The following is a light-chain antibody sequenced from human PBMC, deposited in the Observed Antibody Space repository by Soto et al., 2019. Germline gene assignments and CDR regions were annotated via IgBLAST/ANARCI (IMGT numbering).Light chain of an antibody. CDR1: QGIHKY. J-gene: IGKJ5*01. CDR2: GAS. CDR3: LQHNFYPPT. V-gene: IGKV1-17*03. Sequence: DIQMTQSPSATSASVGDRVTITCRASQGIHKYLAWFQQKPGKVPKRLIYGASSLQSGVPSRFSGSGSGTEFTLTISSLQPEDFATYYCLQHNFYPPTFGQGTRLE.